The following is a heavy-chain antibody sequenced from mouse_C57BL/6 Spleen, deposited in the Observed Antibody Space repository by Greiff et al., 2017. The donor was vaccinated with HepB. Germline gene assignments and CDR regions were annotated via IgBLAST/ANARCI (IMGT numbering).Heavy chain of an antibody. CDR3: ANSPLTTVEGGY. V-gene: IGHV14-2*01. CDR2: IDPEDGET. Sequence: EVQLQESGAELVKPGASVKLSCTASGFNIKDYYMHWVKQRTEQGLEWIGRIDPEDGETKYAPKFQGKATITADTSSKPAYLQLSSLPSKVTAVDYCANSPLTTVEGGYWGQVTTLTVSS. CDR1: GFNIKDYY. J-gene: IGHJ2*01. D-gene: IGHD1-1*01.